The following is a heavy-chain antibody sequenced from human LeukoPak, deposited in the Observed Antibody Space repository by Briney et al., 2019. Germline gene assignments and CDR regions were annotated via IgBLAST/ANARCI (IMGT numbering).Heavy chain of an antibody. CDR2: IKQDGSEK. J-gene: IGHJ6*02. D-gene: IGHD2-2*01. CDR3: ARDQLGYCSSTSCYGVYYYYYGMDV. CDR1: AFTFSSSW. V-gene: IGHV3-7*01. Sequence: VGSLRLSCAASAFTFSSSWMSWVRQAPGKGLEWVANIKQDGSEKYYVDSVKGRFTISRDNAKNSLYLQMNSLRAEDTAVYYCARDQLGYCSSTSCYGVYYYYYGMDVWGQGTTVTVSS.